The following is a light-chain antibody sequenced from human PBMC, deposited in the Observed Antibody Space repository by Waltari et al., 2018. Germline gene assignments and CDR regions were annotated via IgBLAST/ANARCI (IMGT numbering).Light chain of an antibody. Sequence: DIQMTQSPSTLSASVGDRITVTCRASQSVSGWLAWYQQKPGKAPNLLIYKASTLESGVPSRFSGSGSGTELTLTISSLQPDDFATYYCQEYSTYSRTFGQGTKVEIK. V-gene: IGKV1-5*03. CDR3: QEYSTYSRT. CDR1: QSVSGW. CDR2: KAS. J-gene: IGKJ1*01.